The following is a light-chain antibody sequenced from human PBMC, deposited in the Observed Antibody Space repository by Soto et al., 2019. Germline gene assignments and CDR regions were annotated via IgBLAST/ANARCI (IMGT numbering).Light chain of an antibody. V-gene: IGLV1-40*01. Sequence: QLVLTQPPSVSGAPGQRVTISCTGSSSNIGAGYDVHWYQQLPGTAPKLLIYGNSNRPSGVPDRFSGSKSGTPASLAITGLQAEDEADYYCQSYDSSLSGYVFGTGTKLTVL. CDR1: SSNIGAGYD. CDR2: GNS. J-gene: IGLJ1*01. CDR3: QSYDSSLSGYV.